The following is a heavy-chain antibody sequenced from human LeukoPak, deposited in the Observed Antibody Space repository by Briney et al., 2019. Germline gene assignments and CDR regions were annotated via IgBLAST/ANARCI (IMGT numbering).Heavy chain of an antibody. D-gene: IGHD3-16*02. Sequence: SETLSLTCTVSGGSVSSGSYYWSWIRQHPGKGLEWIGYIYYSGSTYYNPSLKSRVTISVDTSKNQFSLKLSSVTAADTAVYYCARGGSYTPLDYWGQGTLVTVSS. J-gene: IGHJ4*02. V-gene: IGHV4-31*03. CDR2: IYYSGST. CDR1: GGSVSSGSYY. CDR3: ARGGSYTPLDY.